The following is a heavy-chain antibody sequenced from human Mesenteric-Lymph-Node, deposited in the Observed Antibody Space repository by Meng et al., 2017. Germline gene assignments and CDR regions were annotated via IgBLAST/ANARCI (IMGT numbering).Heavy chain of an antibody. CDR1: GGSISSGSYY. D-gene: IGHD6-25*01. J-gene: IGHJ5*02. V-gene: IGHV4-61*02. CDR2: IYTSGST. Sequence: SETLSLTCTVSGGSISSGSYYWSWIRQPAGKGLEWIGRIYTSGSTNYNPSLKSRVTISVDTSKNQFSLKLSSVTAADTAVYYCARVLSVAAPQYNWFDPWGQGTLVTVSS. CDR3: ARVLSVAAPQYNWFDP.